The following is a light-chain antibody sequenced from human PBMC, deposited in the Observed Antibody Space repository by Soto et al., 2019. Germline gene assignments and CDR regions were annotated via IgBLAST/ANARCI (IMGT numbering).Light chain of an antibody. CDR1: QSVNSN. CDR2: GAS. V-gene: IGKV3-15*01. CDR3: QQHNKWPPIT. Sequence: EIMMTQSPGTLSVSPGERATLSCRASQSVNSNLAWYQQKPGQAPRLLIYGASTRATGIPARFSGSGSGTEFTLTISSLQSEDFAVYFCQQHNKWPPITFGQGTRLEIK. J-gene: IGKJ5*01.